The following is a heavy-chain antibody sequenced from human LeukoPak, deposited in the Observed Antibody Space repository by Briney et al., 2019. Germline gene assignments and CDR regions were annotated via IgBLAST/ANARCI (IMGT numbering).Heavy chain of an antibody. CDR2: ISTDGSTT. Sequence: PGGSLRLSCAASGFTFSSYWMHWVRQAPGKWLVWVSRISTDGSTTTYADSVKGRFTISRDNAKKTLYLQMKSQRAEDTAVYYCSRRGIGARPFDYWGQGTLVTVSS. D-gene: IGHD6-6*01. CDR3: SRRGIGARPFDY. V-gene: IGHV3-74*01. CDR1: GFTFSSYW. J-gene: IGHJ4*02.